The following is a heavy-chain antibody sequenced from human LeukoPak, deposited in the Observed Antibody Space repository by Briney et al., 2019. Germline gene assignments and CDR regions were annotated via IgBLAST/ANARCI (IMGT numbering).Heavy chain of an antibody. V-gene: IGHV3-30*04. Sequence: GGSLRLSCAASGFTFSSYAWHWGRQAPGKGLGWVAVISYDGSNKYYADSVKGRFTISRDNSKDTLYLQMTSLRAEDTAVYYCARDDGWYYDSSGYYPSGGEFDYWGQGTLVTVSS. CDR3: ARDDGWYYDSSGYYPSGGEFDY. CDR2: ISYDGSNK. J-gene: IGHJ4*02. D-gene: IGHD3-22*01. CDR1: GFTFSSYA.